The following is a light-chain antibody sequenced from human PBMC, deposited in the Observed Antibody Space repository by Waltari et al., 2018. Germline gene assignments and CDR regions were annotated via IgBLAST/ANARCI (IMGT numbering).Light chain of an antibody. CDR1: QSISSY. J-gene: IGKJ4*01. Sequence: DIQMTQSPPSLSASVAARVTITCRASQSISSYLNLYQQKPGKAPKLLIYAASSLQSGVPSRFSGSGSGTDFTLTISSLQPEDFATYYCQQSYSTPQLTFGGGTKVEIK. CDR2: AAS. V-gene: IGKV1-39*01. CDR3: QQSYSTPQLT.